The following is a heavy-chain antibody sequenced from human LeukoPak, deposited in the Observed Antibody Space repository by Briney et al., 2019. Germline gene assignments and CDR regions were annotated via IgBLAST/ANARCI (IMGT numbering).Heavy chain of an antibody. Sequence: PSETLSLTCTVSSGSTSSYYWSWIRQPAGKGLEWIGRIYTSGSTNYNPSLKSRVTMSVDTSKNQFSLKLSSVTAADTAVYYCARDEVYVAFYYYYGMDVWGQGTTVTVSS. D-gene: IGHD3-16*01. J-gene: IGHJ6*02. CDR2: IYTSGST. V-gene: IGHV4-4*07. CDR1: SGSTSSYY. CDR3: ARDEVYVAFYYYYGMDV.